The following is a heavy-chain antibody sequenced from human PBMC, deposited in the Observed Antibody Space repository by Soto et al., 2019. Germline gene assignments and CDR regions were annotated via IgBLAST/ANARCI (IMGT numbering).Heavy chain of an antibody. J-gene: IGHJ4*01. Sequence: GRALRLSCAASGFPFTKYAMSWVHQAPGKGLEWVSAISGSASRTYYADSVKGRFTTSRYNSKNTVYLQKNSLRAEDTAVYYCVRKYPGTRPLDYWGQGTLVAVSS. CDR2: ISGSASRT. V-gene: IGHV3-23*01. CDR3: VRKYPGTRPLDY. D-gene: IGHD2-2*01. CDR1: GFPFTKYA.